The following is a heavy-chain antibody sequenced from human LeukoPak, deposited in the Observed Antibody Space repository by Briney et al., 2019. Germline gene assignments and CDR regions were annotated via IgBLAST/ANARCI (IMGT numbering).Heavy chain of an antibody. CDR3: AGSRMVYYFDY. D-gene: IGHD1-26*01. V-gene: IGHV1-69*05. CDR1: GGTFSSYA. Sequence: ASVKVSCKASGGTFSSYAISWVRQAPGQGLEWMGGIIPIFGTADYAQKFQGRVTITTDESTSTAYMELSSLRSEDTAVYYCAGSRMVYYFDYWGQGTLVTVSS. J-gene: IGHJ4*02. CDR2: IIPIFGTA.